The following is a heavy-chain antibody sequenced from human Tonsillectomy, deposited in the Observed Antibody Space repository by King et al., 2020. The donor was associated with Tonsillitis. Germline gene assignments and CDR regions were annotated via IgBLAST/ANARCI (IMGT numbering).Heavy chain of an antibody. D-gene: IGHD3-9*01. CDR2: IYSGGSST. CDR1: GFTFSNSA. Sequence: VQLVESGGGLVQPGGSLRLSCVGSGFTFSNSAMTWVRQAPGNGLEWVSVIYSGGSSTYSADPVQGRFTISRDNSKNTLYLQMNSLRAEDTAVYYCAKNLRYFDYWGQGTLVTVSS. V-gene: IGHV3-23*03. J-gene: IGHJ4*02. CDR3: AKNLRYFDY.